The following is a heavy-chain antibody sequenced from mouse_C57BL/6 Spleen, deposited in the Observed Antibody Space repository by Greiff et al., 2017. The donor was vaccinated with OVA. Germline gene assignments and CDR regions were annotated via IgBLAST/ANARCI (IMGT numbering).Heavy chain of an antibody. J-gene: IGHJ2*01. CDR2: INPGSGGT. CDR3: ARNYDSSDEDY. D-gene: IGHD1-1*01. Sequence: QVQLKESGAELVRPGTSLKVSCKASGYAFTNYLIEWVKQRPGQGLEWIGVINPGSGGTNYNEKFKCKATLTADKSSSTAYMQLNSLTSEDSAVYFCARNYDSSDEDYWGQGTTLTVSS. V-gene: IGHV1-54*01. CDR1: GYAFTNYL.